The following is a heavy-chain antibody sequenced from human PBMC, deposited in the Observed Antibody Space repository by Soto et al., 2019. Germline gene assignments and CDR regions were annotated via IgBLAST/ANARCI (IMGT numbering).Heavy chain of an antibody. CDR2: ISYDGSNK. Sequence: QVQLVESGGGVVQPGRSLRLSCAASGFTFSSYGMHWVRQAPGKGLEWVAVISYDGSNKYYADSVKGRFTISRDNSKNTLYLQMNSLRAEDTAVYYCAHRGVRERRRDGYHHSDCWGQGTLVTVSS. J-gene: IGHJ4*02. V-gene: IGHV3-30*03. CDR3: AHRGVRERRRDGYHHSDC. CDR1: GFTFSSYG. D-gene: IGHD5-12*01.